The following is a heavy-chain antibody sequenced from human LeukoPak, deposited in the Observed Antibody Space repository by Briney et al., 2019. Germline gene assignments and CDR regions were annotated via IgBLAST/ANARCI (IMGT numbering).Heavy chain of an antibody. V-gene: IGHV1-18*01. D-gene: IGHD6-19*01. CDR3: ARKAGSGVYYYYMDV. CDR1: GYTFTSYG. CDR2: ISAYNGNT. J-gene: IGHJ6*03. Sequence: ASVMVSCKASGYTFTSYGISWVRQAPGQGLEWMGWISAYNGNTNYAQKLQGRVTMTTDTSTSTAYMELRSLRSDDTAVYYCARKAGSGVYYYYMDVWGKGTTVTVSS.